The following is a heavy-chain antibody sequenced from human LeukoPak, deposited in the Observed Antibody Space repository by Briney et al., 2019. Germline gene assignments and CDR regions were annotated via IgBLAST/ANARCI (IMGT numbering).Heavy chain of an antibody. CDR1: GFTFRSDW. Sequence: GGSLRLSCAASGFTFRSDWMSWVRQAPGKGLEWVATIKHDLSETHYGDSVKGRFIVSRDNPKNSLYLQMNSLRAEDTAVYYCARDRGSYYPFDYWGQGTLVTVSS. J-gene: IGHJ4*02. V-gene: IGHV3-7*03. D-gene: IGHD1-26*01. CDR3: ARDRGSYYPFDY. CDR2: IKHDLSET.